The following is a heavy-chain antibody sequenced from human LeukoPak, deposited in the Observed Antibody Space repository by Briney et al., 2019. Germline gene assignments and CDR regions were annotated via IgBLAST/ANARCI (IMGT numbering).Heavy chain of an antibody. Sequence: PGGSLRLSCAASGFTFSDHYMSWIRQAPGKGLELVSYISSSGSPIYYADSVKGRFTVSRDNAENSLYLQMNSLRAEDTAVYYCARDLDHDYGDYGSLGYWGQGTLVTVSS. CDR1: GFTFSDHY. CDR2: ISSSGSPI. V-gene: IGHV3-11*04. D-gene: IGHD4-17*01. J-gene: IGHJ4*02. CDR3: ARDLDHDYGDYGSLGY.